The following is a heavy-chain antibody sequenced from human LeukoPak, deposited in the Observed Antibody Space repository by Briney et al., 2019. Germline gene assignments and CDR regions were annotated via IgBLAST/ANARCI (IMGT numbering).Heavy chain of an antibody. V-gene: IGHV1-18*01. Sequence: GASVKVSCKASGYTFTSYGISWVRQAPGQGLEWMGWISAYNGNTNYAQKLQGRVTMTTDTSTSTAYMGLSSLRSEDTAVYYCAKGKLPAAIGNYNWFDPWGQGTLVTISS. D-gene: IGHD2-2*01. CDR2: ISAYNGNT. CDR1: GYTFTSYG. J-gene: IGHJ5*02. CDR3: AKGKLPAAIGNYNWFDP.